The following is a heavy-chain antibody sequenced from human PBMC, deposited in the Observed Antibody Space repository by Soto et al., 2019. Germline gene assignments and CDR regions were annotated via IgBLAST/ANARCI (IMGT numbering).Heavy chain of an antibody. D-gene: IGHD6-6*01. CDR3: AKDSGDIAARRTLFDYYYGMDV. Sequence: PGGSLRLSCAASGFTFDDYTMHWVRQAPGKGLEWVSLISWDGGSTYYADSVKGRFTISRDNSKNSLYLQMNSLRTEDTALYYCAKDSGDIAARRTLFDYYYGMDVWGQGTTVTV. CDR1: GFTFDDYT. J-gene: IGHJ6*02. V-gene: IGHV3-43*01. CDR2: ISWDGGST.